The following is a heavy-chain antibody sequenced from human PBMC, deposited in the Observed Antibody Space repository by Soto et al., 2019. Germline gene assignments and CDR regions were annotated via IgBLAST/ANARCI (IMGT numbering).Heavy chain of an antibody. Sequence: SVKVSGKASGVTFSSYAISWVRQAPGQGLEWMGGIIPIFGTANYAQKFQGRVTITADESTSTAYMELSSLRSEDTAVYYCAREYYYGSGSYYFDYWGQGTLVTVSS. V-gene: IGHV1-69*13. CDR1: GVTFSSYA. J-gene: IGHJ4*02. D-gene: IGHD3-10*01. CDR2: IIPIFGTA. CDR3: AREYYYGSGSYYFDY.